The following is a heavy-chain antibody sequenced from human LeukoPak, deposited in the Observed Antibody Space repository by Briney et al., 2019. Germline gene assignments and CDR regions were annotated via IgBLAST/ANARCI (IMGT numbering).Heavy chain of an antibody. Sequence: GESLKISCKGSGYSFTSYWIGWVRQMPGKGLEWMGIIYPGDSDTRYSPSFQGQVTISADKSISTAYLQWSSLKASDTAMYYCARRRYDSSGYYYGLDYWGQGTLVTVSS. D-gene: IGHD3-22*01. J-gene: IGHJ4*02. V-gene: IGHV5-51*01. CDR2: IYPGDSDT. CDR3: ARRRYDSSGYYYGLDY. CDR1: GYSFTSYW.